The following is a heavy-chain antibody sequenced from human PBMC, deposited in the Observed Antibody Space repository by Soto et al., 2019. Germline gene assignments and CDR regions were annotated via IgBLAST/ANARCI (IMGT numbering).Heavy chain of an antibody. CDR3: AKDSFRYGGNFD. CDR1: GFTFSSYG. Sequence: PGGSLRLSCAASGFTFSSYGMHWVRQAPGKGLEWVAVISYDGSNKYYADSVKGRFTISRDNSKNTLYLQMNSLRAEDTAVYYCAKDSFRYGGNFDWGQGTLVTVSS. CDR2: ISYDGSNK. V-gene: IGHV3-30*18. J-gene: IGHJ4*02. D-gene: IGHD2-21*02.